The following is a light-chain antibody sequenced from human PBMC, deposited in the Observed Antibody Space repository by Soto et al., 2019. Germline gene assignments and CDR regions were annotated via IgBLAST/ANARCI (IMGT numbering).Light chain of an antibody. CDR2: DNH. CDR3: GTWDSNLNNGVV. CDR1: SSTIGANY. J-gene: IGLJ2*01. V-gene: IGLV1-51*01. Sequence: QSVLTQPPSVSAAPGERVIIFCSGSSSTIGANYVSWYQQFPGTAPILLIYDNHHRPSGIPDRFSGSKSGTSATLVITGLQTGDEAAYYCGTWDSNLNNGVVFGGGTKLTVL.